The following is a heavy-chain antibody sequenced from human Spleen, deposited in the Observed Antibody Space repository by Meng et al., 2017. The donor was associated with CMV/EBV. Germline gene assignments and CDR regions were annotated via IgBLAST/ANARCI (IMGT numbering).Heavy chain of an antibody. V-gene: IGHV4-34*01. CDR1: GGSFSGYY. J-gene: IGHJ4*02. D-gene: IGHD3-3*01. CDR2: IDHSGTT. Sequence: GGSFSGYYWSWIRQPTGKGLEWIGEIDHSGTTNDNPYLKSRVTISLDTSKNQFSLKLTSMTAADTAIYFCARERVGRSGFWSGYPDHWGQGTLVTVSS. CDR3: ARERVGRSGFWSGYPDH.